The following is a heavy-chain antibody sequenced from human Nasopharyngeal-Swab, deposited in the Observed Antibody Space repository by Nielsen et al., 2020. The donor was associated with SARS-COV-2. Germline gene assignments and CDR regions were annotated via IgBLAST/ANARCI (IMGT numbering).Heavy chain of an antibody. CDR3: VGDELMVYYYYGMDV. J-gene: IGHJ6*02. D-gene: IGHD2-8*01. CDR2: FYHSGST. Sequence: WIRQPPGKGLEWIGEFYHSGSTNYNPSLKSRVTISVDKSKNQFSLKLSSVTAADAAVYYCVGDELMVYYYYGMDVWGQGTTVTVSS. V-gene: IGHV4-4*02.